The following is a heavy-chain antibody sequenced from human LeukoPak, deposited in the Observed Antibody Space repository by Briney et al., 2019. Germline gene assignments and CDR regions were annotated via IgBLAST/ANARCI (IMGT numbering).Heavy chain of an antibody. Sequence: ASVKVSCKVSGYTLTELSMHWVRQAPGKGLEWMGGFDPEDGETIYAQKFQGRVTMTRDTSISTAYMELSRLRSDDTAVYYCARDHEDTMIVVGWFFDYWGQGTLVTVSS. D-gene: IGHD3-22*01. V-gene: IGHV1-24*01. CDR1: GYTLTELS. CDR2: FDPEDGET. CDR3: ARDHEDTMIVVGWFFDY. J-gene: IGHJ4*02.